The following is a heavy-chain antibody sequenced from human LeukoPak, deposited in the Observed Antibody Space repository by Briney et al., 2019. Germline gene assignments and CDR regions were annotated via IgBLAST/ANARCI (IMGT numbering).Heavy chain of an antibody. Sequence: SETLSLTCTVSGGSISSSSYYWGWIRQPPGKGLEWIGSIYYSGSTYYNPSLKSRVTISVDTSKNQFSLKLSSVTAADTAVYYCARQVYDSSGYSTDFDYWGQGTLVTVSS. CDR2: IYYSGST. CDR3: ARQVYDSSGYSTDFDY. CDR1: GGSISSSSYY. J-gene: IGHJ4*02. V-gene: IGHV4-39*01. D-gene: IGHD3-22*01.